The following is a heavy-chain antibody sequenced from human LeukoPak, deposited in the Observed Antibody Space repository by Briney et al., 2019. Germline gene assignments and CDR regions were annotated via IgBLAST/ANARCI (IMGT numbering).Heavy chain of an antibody. V-gene: IGHV3-7*01. CDR3: ARKNGLDY. J-gene: IGHJ4*02. D-gene: IGHD1-1*01. Sequence: PGRSLRLSCAASGFTFSTYWMSWVRQAPGKGLGWVTNIMGDGNKKHYVDSVKGRFTISRDNSKNSLYLQMNSLRVEDTAVYYCARKNGLDYWGQGTLVTVSS. CDR2: IMGDGNKK. CDR1: GFTFSTYW.